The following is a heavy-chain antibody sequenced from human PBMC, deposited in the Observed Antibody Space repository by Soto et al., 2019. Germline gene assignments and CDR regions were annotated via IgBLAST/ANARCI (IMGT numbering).Heavy chain of an antibody. D-gene: IGHD3-16*01. CDR1: GLTFCRYW. Sequence: GGSLRLSCEASGLTFCRYWMTWVRQAPGKGLEWVANIKQDGSEKYYADSVKGRFTISRDNVKNTLYLQMNSLRAEDTAMYYCARSLGTKNAFDIWGPGTKVTVS. V-gene: IGHV3-7*01. J-gene: IGHJ3*02. CDR3: ARSLGTKNAFDI. CDR2: IKQDGSEK.